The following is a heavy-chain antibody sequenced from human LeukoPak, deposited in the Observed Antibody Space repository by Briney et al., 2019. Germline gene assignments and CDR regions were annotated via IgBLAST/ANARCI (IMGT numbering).Heavy chain of an antibody. V-gene: IGHV4-61*02. CDR1: GGSISSGSYY. CDR3: ARETIPEGLDY. D-gene: IGHD3-3*01. J-gene: IGHJ4*02. CDR2: IYTSGST. Sequence: PSETLSLTCTVSGGSISSGSYYWSWIRQPAGKGLEWIGRIYTSGSTNYNPPLKSRVTISVDTSKNQFSLKLSSVTAADTAVYYCARETIPEGLDYWGQGTLVTVSS.